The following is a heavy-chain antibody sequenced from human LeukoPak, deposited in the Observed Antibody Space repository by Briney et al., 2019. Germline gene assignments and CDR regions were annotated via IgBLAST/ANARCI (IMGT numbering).Heavy chain of an antibody. CDR1: GGSFSGYY. D-gene: IGHD7-27*01. CDR2: INHSGST. Sequence: PSETLSLTCAVYGGSFSGYYWSWIRQPPGKGLEWIGEINHSGSTNYNPPLKSRVTISVDTSKNQFSLKLSSVTAADTAVYYCARGLPGARYFDLWGRGTLVTVSS. CDR3: ARGLPGARYFDL. J-gene: IGHJ2*01. V-gene: IGHV4-34*01.